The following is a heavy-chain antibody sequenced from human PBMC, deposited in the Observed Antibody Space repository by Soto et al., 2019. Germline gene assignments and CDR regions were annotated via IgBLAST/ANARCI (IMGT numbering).Heavy chain of an antibody. D-gene: IGHD6-13*01. J-gene: IGHJ4*02. V-gene: IGHV3-53*01. CDR2: IYSGGST. CDR1: GFTVSSNY. Sequence: EVQLVESGGGLIQPGGSLRLSCAASGFTVSSNYMSWVRQAPGKGLEWVSVIYSGGSTYYADSVKGRFTISRDNSKNTLYLQMNSLRAEDTAVYYCARVWVAAAGASDYWGQGTLVTVSS. CDR3: ARVWVAAAGASDY.